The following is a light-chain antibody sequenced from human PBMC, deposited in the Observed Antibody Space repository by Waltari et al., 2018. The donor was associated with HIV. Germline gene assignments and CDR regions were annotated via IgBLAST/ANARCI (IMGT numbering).Light chain of an antibody. V-gene: IGLV3-25*03. CDR2: KDS. J-gene: IGLJ3*02. Sequence: SHELTQPPSVSVSPGQTARITCPGDALPNQYAYWYQQKPGQAPVLVIYKDSERPSGIPERFSGSSSGTIVTLTISGVQAEDEADYYCQSPDSSGTWVFGGGTKLTVL. CDR3: QSPDSSGTWV. CDR1: ALPNQY.